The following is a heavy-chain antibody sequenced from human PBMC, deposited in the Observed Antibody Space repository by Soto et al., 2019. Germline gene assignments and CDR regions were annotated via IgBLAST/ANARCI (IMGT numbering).Heavy chain of an antibody. J-gene: IGHJ4*02. CDR1: GFTFSNYA. CDR3: AKSRGTSCYSAQDS. Sequence: GGSLRLSCAASGFTFSNYAVSWVRQAPGKGLEWVSSLSDRDGRTYYADSVKGRFTISKDNSENTLYLQMNSLRTDDTAVYYCAKSRGTSCYSAQDSWGQGTLVTVSS. D-gene: IGHD2-15*01. V-gene: IGHV3-23*01. CDR2: LSDRDGRT.